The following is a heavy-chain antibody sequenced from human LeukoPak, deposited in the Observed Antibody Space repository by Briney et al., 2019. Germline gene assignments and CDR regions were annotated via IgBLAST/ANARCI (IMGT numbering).Heavy chain of an antibody. CDR2: IYPGDSDT. V-gene: IGHV5-51*01. J-gene: IGHJ4*02. Sequence: GESLKISCKGSGYSFANYWIGWVRQMPGKGLGWMGIIYPGDSDTRYSPSFQGQVTISADKSISTAYLQWSSLKASDTAVYYCARREGGWYLDYWGQGTLVTVSS. CDR1: GYSFANYW. D-gene: IGHD6-19*01. CDR3: ARREGGWYLDY.